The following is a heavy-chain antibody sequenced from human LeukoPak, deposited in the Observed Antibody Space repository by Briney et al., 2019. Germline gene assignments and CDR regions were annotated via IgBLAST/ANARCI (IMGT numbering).Heavy chain of an antibody. CDR3: AKDRGGYSGFDY. D-gene: IGHD5-12*01. CDR2: VSWDSGDR. J-gene: IGHJ4*02. Sequence: GGSLRLSCAASGFAFGDYMMHWVRQAPGKGLEWVSLVSWDSGDRHYADSTKGRFTISRDNSRNSLYLQMNNLTSEDTALYYCAKDRGGYSGFDYWGQGTLVTVSS. V-gene: IGHV3-43*01. CDR1: GFAFGDYM.